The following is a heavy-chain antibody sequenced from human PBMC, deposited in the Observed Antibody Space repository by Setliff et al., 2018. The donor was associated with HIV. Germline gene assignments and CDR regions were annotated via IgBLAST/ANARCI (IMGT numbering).Heavy chain of an antibody. D-gene: IGHD3-10*01. V-gene: IGHV1-2*04. CDR1: GYTFTAYY. CDR3: VREVRAAYKGPLWFGQSDPRPDTFDI. J-gene: IGHJ3*02. CDR2: INPYSGGT. Sequence: ASVKVSCKASGYTFTAYYIHWVRQAPGQGLEWMGWINPYSGGTNYAQNFQGWVSMTRDTSITTAYMELSRLKSDDTALYFCVREVRAAYKGPLWFGQSDPRPDTFDIWGQGTMVTVSS.